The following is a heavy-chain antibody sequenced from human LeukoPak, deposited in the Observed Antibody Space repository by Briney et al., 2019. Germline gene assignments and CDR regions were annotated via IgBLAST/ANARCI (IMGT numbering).Heavy chain of an antibody. CDR1: GFTFSSYS. Sequence: GGSLRLSCAASGFTFSSYSMNWVRQAPGKGLEWVSSISSSSSYIYYADSVKGRFTISRDNAKNSLYLQMNSLRAEDTAVYYCARYSGSYYGLRFDPWGQGTLVTVSS. V-gene: IGHV3-21*01. CDR3: ARYSGSYYGLRFDP. J-gene: IGHJ5*02. CDR2: ISSSSSYI. D-gene: IGHD1-26*01.